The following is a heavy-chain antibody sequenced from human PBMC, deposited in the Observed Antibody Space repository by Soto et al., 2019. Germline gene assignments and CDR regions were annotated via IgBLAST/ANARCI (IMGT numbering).Heavy chain of an antibody. CDR2: ISYDGSNK. Sequence: QVQLVESGGGVVQPGRSLRLSCAASGFTFSSYGMHWVRQAPGKGLEWVAVISYDGSNKYYADSVKGRFTISRDNSKNPLYLQMHSLIAEDRAVYYCAKDYRSSWDGTDDYWGQGTMVSVYS. J-gene: IGHJ4*02. D-gene: IGHD6-13*01. CDR1: GFTFSSYG. V-gene: IGHV3-30*18. CDR3: AKDYRSSWDGTDDY.